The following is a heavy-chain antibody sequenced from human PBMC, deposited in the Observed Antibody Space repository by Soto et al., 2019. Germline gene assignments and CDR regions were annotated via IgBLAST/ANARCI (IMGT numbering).Heavy chain of an antibody. D-gene: IGHD6-6*01. CDR1: GGSISSYY. V-gene: IGHV4-59*01. J-gene: IGHJ6*02. Sequence: SETLSLTCTVSGGSISSYYWSWIRQPPGKGLEWIGYIYYSGSTNYNPSLKSRVTISVDTSKNQFSLKLSSVTAADTAVYYCARLSSSYYYCYGLDFSSQGTTVPVSS. CDR2: IYYSGST. CDR3: ARLSSSYYYCYGLDF.